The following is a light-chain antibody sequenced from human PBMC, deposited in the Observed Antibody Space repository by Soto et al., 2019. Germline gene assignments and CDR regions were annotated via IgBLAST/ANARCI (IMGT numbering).Light chain of an antibody. J-gene: IGLJ2*01. CDR2: LNSDASN. CDR3: QTWGSGIVV. Sequence: QSVLTQSPSASASLGASVKLTCTLSSGHSNYAIAWHQQQSEKGPRYLMKLNSDASNSKGDRIPDRFSGSNSGAERYLTISSLQAEDEADYYCQTWGSGIVVFGGGTKLTVL. V-gene: IGLV4-69*01. CDR1: SGHSNYA.